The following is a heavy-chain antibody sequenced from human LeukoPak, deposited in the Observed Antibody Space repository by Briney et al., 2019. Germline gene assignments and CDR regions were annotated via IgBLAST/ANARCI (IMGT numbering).Heavy chain of an antibody. CDR1: GYSFSSYY. J-gene: IGHJ4*02. V-gene: IGHV1-46*01. D-gene: IGHD2-2*02. CDR3: ARIPNSQRHFDY. CDR2: INPSGGST. Sequence: ASVKVSCKASGYSFSSYYMHWVRQAPGQGLEWMGIINPSGGSTSYAQNLQGRVTMTRDTSTSTVYMELSSLRSEDTAVYYCARIPNSQRHFDYWGQGTLVTVSS.